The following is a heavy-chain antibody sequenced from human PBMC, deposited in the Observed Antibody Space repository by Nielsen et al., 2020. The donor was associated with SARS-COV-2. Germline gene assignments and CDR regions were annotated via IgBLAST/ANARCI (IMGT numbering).Heavy chain of an antibody. CDR1: GGSISTYY. CDR3: ARDRGFGDRFDY. Sequence: SETLSLTCTVSGGSISTYYWSWIRQPPGKGLEWIGYIHYTGSTNYNPSLKSRVTISVDTSKNQFSLKLGSVTAVDTAVYYCARDRGFGDRFDYWGQGTLVTVSS. CDR2: IHYTGST. V-gene: IGHV4-59*01. D-gene: IGHD3-10*01. J-gene: IGHJ4*02.